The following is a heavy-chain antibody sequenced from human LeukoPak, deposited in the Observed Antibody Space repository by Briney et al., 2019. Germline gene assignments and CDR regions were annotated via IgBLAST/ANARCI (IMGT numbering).Heavy chain of an antibody. CDR1: GGSISSSSYY. CDR3: ASFVVTLHDAFDI. D-gene: IGHD2-21*01. CDR2: ISSSGSTI. V-gene: IGHV3-11*01. J-gene: IGHJ3*02. Sequence: LSLTCTVSGGSISSSSYYMSWIRQAPGKGLEWVSYISSSGSTIYYADSVKGRFTISRDNAKNSLYLQMNSLRAEDTAVYYCASFVVTLHDAFDIWGQGTMVTVSS.